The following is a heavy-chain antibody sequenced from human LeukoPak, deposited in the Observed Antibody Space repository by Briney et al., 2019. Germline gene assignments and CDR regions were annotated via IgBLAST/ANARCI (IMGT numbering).Heavy chain of an antibody. CDR2: IYHNGNT. CDR3: ARVAAGIGFFQH. CDR1: TYSISSGYY. Sequence: SETLSLTCTVSTYSISSGYYWGWIRQPPGKGLEWIGNIYHNGNTYYNPSLKSRVTISVDTSKNQLSLKLSSVTAADTAVYYCARVAAGIGFFQHWGQGTLVTVSS. V-gene: IGHV4-38-2*02. J-gene: IGHJ1*01. D-gene: IGHD6-13*01.